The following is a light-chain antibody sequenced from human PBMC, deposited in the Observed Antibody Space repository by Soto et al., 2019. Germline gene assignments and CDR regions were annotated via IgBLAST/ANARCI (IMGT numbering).Light chain of an antibody. CDR1: QSVSSS. V-gene: IGKV3-15*01. CDR2: DTS. Sequence: EIVVTQSPATLSVSPGERVTLSCRASQSVSSSLAWYQQRPGQAPRLLIYDTSTRAAGIAARFSGSGSGTEFTLTISSLQPEDFATYYCQQSYSPLRTFGGGTKVEVK. J-gene: IGKJ4*01. CDR3: QQSYSPLRT.